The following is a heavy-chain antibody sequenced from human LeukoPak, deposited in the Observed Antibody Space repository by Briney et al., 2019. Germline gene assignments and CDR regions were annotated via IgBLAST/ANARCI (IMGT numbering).Heavy chain of an antibody. J-gene: IGHJ4*02. CDR2: IIPIFGTA. CDR1: GGTFSSYA. CDR3: ATIDYYYDSSGYFI. D-gene: IGHD3-22*01. Sequence: SVKVSCKASGGTFSSYAISWVRQAPGQGLEWMGGIIPIFGTANYAQKFQGRVTITADESTSTAYMELSSLRSEDTAVYYCATIDYYYDSSGYFIWGQGTLVTVSS. V-gene: IGHV1-69*01.